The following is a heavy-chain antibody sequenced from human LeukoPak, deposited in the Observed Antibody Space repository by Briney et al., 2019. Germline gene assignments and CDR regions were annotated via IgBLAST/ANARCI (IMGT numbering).Heavy chain of an antibody. CDR1: GFTVSSNY. Sequence: GGSLRLSCAASGFTVSSNYMSWVRQAPGKGLEWVSVIYSGGSTYYVDSVKGRFTISRDNSKNTLYLQMNSLRAEDTAVYYCARGGAARPLDYWGQGTLVTVSS. D-gene: IGHD6-6*01. CDR3: ARGGAARPLDY. J-gene: IGHJ4*02. CDR2: IYSGGST. V-gene: IGHV3-66*02.